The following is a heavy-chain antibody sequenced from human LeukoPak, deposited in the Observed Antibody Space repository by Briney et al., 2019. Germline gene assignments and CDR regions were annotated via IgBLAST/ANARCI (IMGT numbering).Heavy chain of an antibody. V-gene: IGHV3-30*01. J-gene: IGHJ4*02. Sequence: DSVKGRFTISRDNSKNTLYLQMNSLRAEDTAVYYCARDYSGRITIFGVVTPGDWGQGTLVTVSS. D-gene: IGHD3-3*01. CDR3: ARDYSGRITIFGVVTPGD.